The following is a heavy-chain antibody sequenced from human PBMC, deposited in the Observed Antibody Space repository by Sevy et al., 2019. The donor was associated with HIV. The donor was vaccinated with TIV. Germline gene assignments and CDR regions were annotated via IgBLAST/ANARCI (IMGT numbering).Heavy chain of an antibody. D-gene: IGHD5-18*01. J-gene: IGHJ4*02. CDR1: GFTFSNAW. CDR2: IKSKTDGGTT. V-gene: IGHV3-15*07. CDR3: TTDGGGYNYGYSFDY. Sequence: GGSLRLSCAASGFTFSNAWMNWVRQAPGKGLEWVGRIKSKTDGGTTDYAEPVKGRFTISRDDSKNTPYLQMNSLKTEDTAVYYCTTDGGGYNYGYSFDYWGQGTLVTVSS.